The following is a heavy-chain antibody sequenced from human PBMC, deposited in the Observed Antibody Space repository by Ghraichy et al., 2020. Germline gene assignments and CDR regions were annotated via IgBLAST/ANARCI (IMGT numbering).Heavy chain of an antibody. CDR2: INPNSGGT. CDR1: GYTFTAYY. J-gene: IGHJ6*02. V-gene: IGHV1-2*02. D-gene: IGHD1-26*01. Sequence: ASVKVSCKASGYTFTAYYMHWVRQAPGQGLEWMGWINPNSGGTNYAQKFQGRVTMTRDTSISTAYMELSRLRSDDTAVYYCARDQVVSGSYLGNYYYYGMDVWGQGTTVTVSS. CDR3: ARDQVVSGSYLGNYYYYGMDV.